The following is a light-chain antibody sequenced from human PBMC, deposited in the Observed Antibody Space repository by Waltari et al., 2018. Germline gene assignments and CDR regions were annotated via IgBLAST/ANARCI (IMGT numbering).Light chain of an antibody. CDR3: SLYTSSSTLV. J-gene: IGLJ2*01. V-gene: IGLV2-14*03. CDR2: DVS. CDR1: SSDVGGYNY. Sequence: SVSGSPGQSITISCTGTSSDVGGYNYVSWYQQHPGKAPKLLIYDVSNRPSGVSNRFSGSKSGTTASLTIPGLQAEDEADYYCSLYTSSSTLVFGGGPKL.